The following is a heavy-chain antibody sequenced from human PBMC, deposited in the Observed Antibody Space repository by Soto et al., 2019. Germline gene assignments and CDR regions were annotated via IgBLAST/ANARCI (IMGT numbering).Heavy chain of an antibody. Sequence: QVQLVQSGAEVKKPGSSVKVSCKASGGTFSSYAISWVRQAPGQGLEWMGGIIPIFGTANYAQKFQGRVTITADESTSTAYMELSSLRSEDTVVYYCARDYSRITMVRGVMGPFDYWGQGTLVTVSS. J-gene: IGHJ4*02. V-gene: IGHV1-69*01. D-gene: IGHD3-10*01. CDR2: IIPIFGTA. CDR3: ARDYSRITMVRGVMGPFDY. CDR1: GGTFSSYA.